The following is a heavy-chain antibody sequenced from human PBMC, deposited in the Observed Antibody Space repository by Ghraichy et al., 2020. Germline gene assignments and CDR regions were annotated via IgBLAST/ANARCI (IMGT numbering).Heavy chain of an antibody. CDR2: IFSNDEK. CDR1: GFSLSNARMG. D-gene: IGHD3-3*01. J-gene: IGHJ4*02. V-gene: IGHV2-26*01. CDR3: ARISYDFWSGYYGNDY. Sequence: SGPTLVKPTETLTLTCTVSGFSLSNARMGVSWIRQPPGKALEWLAHIFSNDEKSYSTSLKSRLTISKDTSKSQVVLTMTNMDPVDTATYYCARISYDFWSGYYGNDYGGQGTLVTVSA.